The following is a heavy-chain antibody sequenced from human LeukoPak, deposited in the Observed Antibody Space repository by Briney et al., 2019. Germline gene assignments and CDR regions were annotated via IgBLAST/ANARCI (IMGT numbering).Heavy chain of an antibody. CDR2: ISYDGSNK. Sequence: GGSLRLSCAASGFTFSSYAMHWVRQAPGKGLEWVAVISYDGSNKYYADSVKGRFTISRGNSKNTLYLQMNSLRAEDTAVYYCARAYDFWSGYYTGWGQGTLVTVSS. V-gene: IGHV3-30*01. D-gene: IGHD3-3*01. CDR3: ARAYDFWSGYYTG. J-gene: IGHJ4*02. CDR1: GFTFSSYA.